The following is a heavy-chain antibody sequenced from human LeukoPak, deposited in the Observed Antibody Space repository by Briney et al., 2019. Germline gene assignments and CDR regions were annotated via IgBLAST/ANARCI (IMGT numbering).Heavy chain of an antibody. CDR1: GGSFSGYY. V-gene: IGHV4-34*01. J-gene: IGHJ4*02. Sequence: PSETLSLACAVYGGSFSGYYWSWIRQPPGKGLEWIGEINHSGSTNYNPSLKSRVTISVDTSKNQFSLKLSSVTAADTAVYYCARVTGYMIEDYFDYWGQGTLVTVSS. CDR3: ARVTGYMIEDYFDY. CDR2: INHSGST. D-gene: IGHD3-22*01.